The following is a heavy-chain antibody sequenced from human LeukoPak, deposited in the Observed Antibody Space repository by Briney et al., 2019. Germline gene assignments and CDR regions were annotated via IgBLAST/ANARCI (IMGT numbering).Heavy chain of an antibody. CDR1: GYSISSGYY. J-gene: IGHJ4*02. CDR3: ARFYEMATIDY. V-gene: IGHV4-38-2*02. D-gene: IGHD5-24*01. CDR2: IYHSGST. Sequence: SETLSLTCTVSGYSISSGYYWGWIRQPPGKGLEWIGSIYHSGSTYYNPSLKSRVTISVDTSKNQFSLKLSSVTAADTAVYYCARFYEMATIDYWGQGALVTVSS.